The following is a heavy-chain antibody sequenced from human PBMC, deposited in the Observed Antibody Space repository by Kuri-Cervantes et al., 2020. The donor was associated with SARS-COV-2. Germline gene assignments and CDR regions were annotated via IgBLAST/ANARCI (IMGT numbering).Heavy chain of an antibody. D-gene: IGHD3-3*02. Sequence: GESLKISCAASGFTFDDYGMSWVRQAPGKGLEWVANIKQDGSEKYYVDSVKGRFTISRDNAKNSLYLQMNSLRAEDTAVYYCARDVLGQPLDYWGQGTLVTVSS. CDR1: GFTFDDYG. CDR3: ARDVLGQPLDY. CDR2: IKQDGSEK. J-gene: IGHJ4*02. V-gene: IGHV3-7*01.